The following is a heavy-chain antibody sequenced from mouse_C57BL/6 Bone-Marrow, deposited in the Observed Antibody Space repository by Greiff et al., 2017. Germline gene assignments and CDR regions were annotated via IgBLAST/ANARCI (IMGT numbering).Heavy chain of an antibody. J-gene: IGHJ4*01. D-gene: IGHD2-2*01. V-gene: IGHV1-64*01. CDR2: IHPNSGST. Sequence: QVQLQQPGAELVKPGASVKLSCKASGYTFTSYWMHWVKQRPGQGLEWIGMIHPNSGSTNYNEKFKSKATLTVDKSSSTAYMQLSSLTSEDSAVYYCARSVLWLRRYYAMDYRGQGTSVTVSS. CDR1: GYTFTSYW. CDR3: ARSVLWLRRYYAMDY.